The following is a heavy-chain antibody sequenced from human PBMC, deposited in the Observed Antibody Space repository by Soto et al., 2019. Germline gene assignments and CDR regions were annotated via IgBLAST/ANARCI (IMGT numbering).Heavy chain of an antibody. Sequence: GGSLRLSCAASGFTFRSYGMHWVRQAPGKGLEWVALISYDGSHKYYADSVKGRVTISRDNSKDTLYLQMNSLRAEDTAVYYCAKDYFVLVPADTEGLYLEYWGLGTLVTVSS. CDR2: ISYDGSHK. CDR3: AKDYFVLVPADTEGLYLEY. CDR1: GFTFRSYG. J-gene: IGHJ4*02. D-gene: IGHD2-2*01. V-gene: IGHV3-30*18.